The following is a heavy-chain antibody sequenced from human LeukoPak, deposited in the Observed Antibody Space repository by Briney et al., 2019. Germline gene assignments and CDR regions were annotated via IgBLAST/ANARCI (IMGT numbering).Heavy chain of an antibody. J-gene: IGHJ6*03. CDR1: GFTFSNCA. CDR3: ARGGDYYDSSGYYYYYYYYMDV. CDR2: VTNSGSAT. D-gene: IGHD3-22*01. V-gene: IGHV3-23*01. Sequence: GGSLRLSCAASGFTFSNCAMSWVRQAPRKGLEWVSTVTNSGSATYYADSVKGRFTISRDNAKNSLYLQMNSLRAEDTALYYCARGGDYYDSSGYYYYYYYYMDVWGKGTTVTVSS.